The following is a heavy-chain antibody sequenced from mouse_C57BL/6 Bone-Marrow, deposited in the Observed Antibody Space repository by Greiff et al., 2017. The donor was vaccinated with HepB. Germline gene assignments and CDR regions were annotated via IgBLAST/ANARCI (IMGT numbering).Heavy chain of an antibody. CDR3: VRDGFYDGYQAWFAY. CDR2: IRSKSSNYAT. D-gene: IGHD2-3*01. CDR1: GFTFNTYA. V-gene: IGHV10-3*01. Sequence: EADGGLVQPKGSLKLSCAASGFTFNTYAMHWVRQAPGKGLEWVARIRSKSSNYATYYADSVKDRFTISRDDSQSMLYLQMNNLKTEDTAMYYCVRDGFYDGYQAWFAYWGQGTLVTVSA. J-gene: IGHJ3*01.